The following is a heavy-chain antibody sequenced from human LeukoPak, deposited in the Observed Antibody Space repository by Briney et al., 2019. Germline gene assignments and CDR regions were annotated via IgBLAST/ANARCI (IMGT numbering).Heavy chain of an antibody. D-gene: IGHD5-12*01. V-gene: IGHV3-23*01. CDR3: ARVGGEWVRFLDY. J-gene: IGHJ4*02. CDR2: INGSGGST. Sequence: GGSLRLSCAAPGFTFSSYAMRWVRQAPGKGLEWVSAINGSGGSTYYADSVKGRFTISRDTSNNTLYMQMNSLRAEDTAVYYFARVGGEWVRFLDYWGQGTLVTVSS. CDR1: GFTFSSYA.